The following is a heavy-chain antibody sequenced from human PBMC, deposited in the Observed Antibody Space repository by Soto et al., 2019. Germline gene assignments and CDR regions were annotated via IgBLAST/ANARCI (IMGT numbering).Heavy chain of an antibody. J-gene: IGHJ4*02. CDR2: IYYSGST. Sequence: PSDTMSITCTVSGGSISITVYAGAWIRQPPGKGLEWIGSIYYSGSTYYNPSLKSRVTISVDTSKNQFSLKLSSVTAADTAVYYCARHKYHSSGAPAYWGQGTLVTVSS. CDR1: GGSISITVYA. D-gene: IGHD3-22*01. V-gene: IGHV4-39*01. CDR3: ARHKYHSSGAPAY.